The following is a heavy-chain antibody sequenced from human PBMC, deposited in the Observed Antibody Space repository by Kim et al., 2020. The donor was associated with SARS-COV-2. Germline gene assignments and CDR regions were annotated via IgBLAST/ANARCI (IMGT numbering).Heavy chain of an antibody. V-gene: IGHV4-34*01. J-gene: IGHJ6*02. CDR2: INHSGGT. CDR1: GESFSGYH. CDR3: ARGRAGVVPSPILGLGPYYDYYAMDV. D-gene: IGHD3-3*01. Sequence: YAVFGESFSGYHWTWIRQSPGKGLEWIGEINHSGGTNCNPSLKSRVTISLDTSKNQFSLKLGSLSAADTAVYYCARGRAGVVPSPILGLGPYYDYYAMDVWGQGTTITVSS.